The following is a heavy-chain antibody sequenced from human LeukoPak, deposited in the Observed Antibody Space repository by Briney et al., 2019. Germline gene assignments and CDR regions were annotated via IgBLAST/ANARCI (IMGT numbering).Heavy chain of an antibody. D-gene: IGHD1-26*01. CDR1: GFTFSSYG. Sequence: GGTLRLSCAASGFTFSSYGMSWVRQAPGKGLEWVSAISGSGGSTYYADSVKGRFTISRDNSKNTLYLQMNSLRAEDTAVYYCAKDGYSGSGYFDYWGQGTLVTVSS. CDR3: AKDGYSGSGYFDY. CDR2: ISGSGGST. J-gene: IGHJ4*02. V-gene: IGHV3-23*01.